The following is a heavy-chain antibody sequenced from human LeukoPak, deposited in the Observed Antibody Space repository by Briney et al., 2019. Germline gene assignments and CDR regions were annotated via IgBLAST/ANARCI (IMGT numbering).Heavy chain of an antibody. D-gene: IGHD3-22*01. Sequence: SETLSLTCAVYGGSFSGYYWSWIRQPPGKGLEWIGEINHSGSTNYNPSLKSRVTISVDTSKNQFSLKLSSVTAADTAVYYCAGSNGIVVVSNFDYWGQGTLVTVSS. CDR3: AGSNGIVVVSNFDY. CDR1: GGSFSGYY. J-gene: IGHJ4*02. V-gene: IGHV4-34*01. CDR2: INHSGST.